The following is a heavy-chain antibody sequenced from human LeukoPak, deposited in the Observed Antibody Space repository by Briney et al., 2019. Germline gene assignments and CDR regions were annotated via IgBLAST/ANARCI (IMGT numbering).Heavy chain of an antibody. J-gene: IGHJ4*02. Sequence: ASVKVSCKASGYTFTGYYLHWVRQAPGQGLEWMGMIYPRDGSTSYAQKFQGRVTVTRDTSTSTVHMELSGLRSEDTAVYYCARDQEGFDYWGQGTLVTVSS. CDR1: GYTFTGYY. CDR3: ARDQEGFDY. V-gene: IGHV1-46*01. CDR2: IYPRDGST.